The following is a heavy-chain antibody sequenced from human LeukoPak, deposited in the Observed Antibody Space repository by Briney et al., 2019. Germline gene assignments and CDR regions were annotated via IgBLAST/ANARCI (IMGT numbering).Heavy chain of an antibody. Sequence: PGGSLRLSCAVSGFSVRANHMAWVRQGLGQGLEWISVILPGGGTQSTDSLKDRFCISIDSSKNLLFRQMDSLRAEDTALYFCVRERDYDTYFDFWGRGTLVTVS. D-gene: IGHD3-9*01. CDR2: ILPGGGT. J-gene: IGHJ4*02. CDR3: VRERDYDTYFDF. V-gene: IGHV3-53*01. CDR1: GFSVRANH.